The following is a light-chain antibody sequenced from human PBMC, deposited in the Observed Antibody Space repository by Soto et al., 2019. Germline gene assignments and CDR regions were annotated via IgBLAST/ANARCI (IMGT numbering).Light chain of an antibody. CDR1: QGISSY. CDR2: AAS. V-gene: IGKV1-8*01. Sequence: AIRMTQSPSSFSASTGDRVTITCRASQGISSYLAWYQQKPGKAPKLLIYAASTLQSGVPSRFSGSGSGTDFTLTISCLQPEDFAIYYCQQSHSSPLTFGPGTKVAIK. CDR3: QQSHSSPLT. J-gene: IGKJ3*01.